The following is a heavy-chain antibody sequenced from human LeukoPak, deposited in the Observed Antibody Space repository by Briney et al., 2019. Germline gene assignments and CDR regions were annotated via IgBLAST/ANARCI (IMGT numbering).Heavy chain of an antibody. D-gene: IGHD3-3*01. CDR3: MNFWSGYSY. CDR2: ISYDGSNK. J-gene: IGHJ4*02. Sequence: GGSLRLSCAASGFTFRSYAMSWVRQAPGKGLEWVAVISYDGSNKYYADSVKGRFTISRDNSKNTLYLQMNSLRAEDTAVYYCMNFWSGYSYWGQGTLVTVSS. CDR1: GFTFRSYA. V-gene: IGHV3-30*18.